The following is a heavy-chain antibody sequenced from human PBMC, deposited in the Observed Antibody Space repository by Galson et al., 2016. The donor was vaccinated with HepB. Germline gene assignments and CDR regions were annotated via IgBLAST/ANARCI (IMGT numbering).Heavy chain of an antibody. J-gene: IGHJ4*02. V-gene: IGHV3-23*01. Sequence: LRLSCAASGFTFSSYAMNWVRQAPGKGLEWVSAISGSGGITHYTDSVRGRFTISRDNSKNTLYLQMNSLRAEDTAVYYCAREPVVPGAAVDFWGQGTLVTVSS. CDR2: ISGSGGIT. CDR3: AREPVVPGAAVDF. CDR1: GFTFSSYA. D-gene: IGHD2-2*01.